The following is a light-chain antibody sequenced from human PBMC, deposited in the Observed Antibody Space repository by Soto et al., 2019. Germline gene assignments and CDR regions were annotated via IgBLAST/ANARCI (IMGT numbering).Light chain of an antibody. Sequence: EIVLTQSPGTLSLSPGERATLPCRASQSVSSSYLAWYQQKPGQTPRLLIYGASSRATCFPDGFSGSGSGTDFTLTISRLEPEDFAVYYCQQYGSSLWTFGQGTKVDIK. J-gene: IGKJ1*01. CDR2: GAS. CDR1: QSVSSSY. CDR3: QQYGSSLWT. V-gene: IGKV3-20*01.